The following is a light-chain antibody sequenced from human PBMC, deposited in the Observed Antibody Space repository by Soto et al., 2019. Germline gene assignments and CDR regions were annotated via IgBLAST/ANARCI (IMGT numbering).Light chain of an antibody. Sequence: EIVMTQSPGTLSLSPGERATLSCRASQSVSSSYLAWYQQKPGQAPKLLIYGASSRATGIPDRFSGSGSGTDLTLTIINLEPEDFAVYYFHQYGTSPLTFGGGNNVGIK. J-gene: IGKJ4*01. CDR3: HQYGTSPLT. CDR1: QSVSSSY. CDR2: GAS. V-gene: IGKV3-20*01.